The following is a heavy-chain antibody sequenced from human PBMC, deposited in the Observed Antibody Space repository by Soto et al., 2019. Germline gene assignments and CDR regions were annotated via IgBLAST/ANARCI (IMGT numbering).Heavy chain of an antibody. Sequence: QVQLVQSGAEVKKPGASVKVSCKASGYTFTSYGISWVRQAPGQGLEWMGWISAYNGNTNYAQKLQGRVTMTRDTSTSIGYMELRSLRSDDTAVYYCARDAQGVFLHYWGQGTLVTVSS. CDR3: ARDAQGVFLHY. CDR2: ISAYNGNT. CDR1: GYTFTSYG. V-gene: IGHV1-18*01. D-gene: IGHD3-16*01. J-gene: IGHJ4*02.